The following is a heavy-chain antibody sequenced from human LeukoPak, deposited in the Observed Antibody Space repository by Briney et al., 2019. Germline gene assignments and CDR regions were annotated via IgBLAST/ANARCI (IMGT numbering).Heavy chain of an antibody. V-gene: IGHV1-69*13. Sequence: SVKASCTASGGTFSSYAISWVRQAPGQGLEWMGGIIPIFGTANYAQKFQGRVTITADESTSTAYMELSSLRSEDTAVYYCARGGYCSSTSCFIDNWFDPWGQGTLVTVSS. CDR1: GGTFSSYA. D-gene: IGHD2-2*01. CDR3: ARGGYCSSTSCFIDNWFDP. J-gene: IGHJ5*02. CDR2: IIPIFGTA.